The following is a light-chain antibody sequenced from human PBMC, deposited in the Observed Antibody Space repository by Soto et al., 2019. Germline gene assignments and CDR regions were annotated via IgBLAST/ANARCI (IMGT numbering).Light chain of an antibody. CDR3: CLHAGSWV. J-gene: IGLJ3*02. CDR2: DVT. Sequence: QSALTQPRSVSGSPGQSVTISCTGTSSDVDAYNYVSWYQHHPGTAPRLMISDVTNRPSGVPDRFSGSKSGNTASLTISGLQAEDEADYYCCLHAGSWVFGGGTKLTVL. CDR1: SSDVDAYNY. V-gene: IGLV2-11*01.